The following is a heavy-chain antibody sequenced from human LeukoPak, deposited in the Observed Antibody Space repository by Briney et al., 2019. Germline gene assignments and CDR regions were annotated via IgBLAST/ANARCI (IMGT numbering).Heavy chain of an antibody. J-gene: IGHJ4*02. V-gene: IGHV1-69*04. CDR1: GGTFSSYA. Sequence: GAPVKLSCKASGGTFSSYAISWVRQAPGQGLEWMGRIIPILGIVNYAQKFQGRVTITADKSTSTAYMELSSLRSEDTAVYYCARVAVSYYYDSGGSLDYWGQGTPVTVSS. D-gene: IGHD3-22*01. CDR2: IIPILGIV. CDR3: ARVAVSYYYDSGGSLDY.